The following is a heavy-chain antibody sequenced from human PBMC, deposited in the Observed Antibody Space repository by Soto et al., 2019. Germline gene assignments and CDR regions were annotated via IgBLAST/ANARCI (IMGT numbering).Heavy chain of an antibody. CDR2: IRQDGIEK. CDR3: ARPGFCFSTSCYYFYYMDV. J-gene: IGHJ6*03. Sequence: SGFTFSSFWMSWVRQAPGKGLEWVANIRQDGIEKYYVESVKGRFTISRDNAKNSLYLQMNSLRAEDTAVYYCARPGFCFSTSCYYFYYMDVWGKGTTVTVSS. D-gene: IGHD2-2*01. V-gene: IGHV3-7*01. CDR1: GFTFSSFW.